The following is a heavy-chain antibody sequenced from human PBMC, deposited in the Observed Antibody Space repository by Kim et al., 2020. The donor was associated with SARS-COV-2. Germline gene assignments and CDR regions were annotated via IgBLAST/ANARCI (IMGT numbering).Heavy chain of an antibody. D-gene: IGHD6-13*01. V-gene: IGHV3-66*01. J-gene: IGHJ4*02. CDR2: IYSGGST. CDR1: GFTVSSNY. Sequence: GGSLRHSCAASGFTVSSNYMSWVRQAPGKGLEWVSVIYSGGSTYYADSVKGRFTISRDNSKNTLYLQMNSLRAEDTAVYYCARDGWDDSSSWYGTGYWGQGTLVTVSS. CDR3: ARDGWDDSSSWYGTGY.